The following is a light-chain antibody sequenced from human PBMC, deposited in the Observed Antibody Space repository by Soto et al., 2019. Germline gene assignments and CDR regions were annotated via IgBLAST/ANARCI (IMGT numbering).Light chain of an antibody. CDR2: GAS. CDR1: QSVSTNY. J-gene: IGKJ3*01. V-gene: IGKV3-20*01. CDR3: HQYGSTPFT. Sequence: EIVLTQSPGTLSLSPGDRATLSCRASQSVSTNYLARYQQKLGQAPRLLIYGASSRATGIPDRFSGNGSGTDFTLTISRLEPEDFAVYYCHQYGSTPFTFGPGNKVDIK.